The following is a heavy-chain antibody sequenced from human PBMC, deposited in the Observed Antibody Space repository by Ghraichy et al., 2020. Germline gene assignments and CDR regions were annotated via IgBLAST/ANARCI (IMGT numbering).Heavy chain of an antibody. CDR2: SNPNSGGT. CDR1: GYTFTGYY. Sequence: ASVKVSCKASGYTFTGYYMHWVRQAPGQGLDWMGWSNPNSGGTNYAQKFQGWVTMTRDTSISTAYMELSMLRSDDTAVYYCARDPMVTTSAYYYYGMDVWGPGTTFPVS. D-gene: IGHD4-17*01. J-gene: IGHJ6*02. CDR3: ARDPMVTTSAYYYYGMDV. V-gene: IGHV1-2*04.